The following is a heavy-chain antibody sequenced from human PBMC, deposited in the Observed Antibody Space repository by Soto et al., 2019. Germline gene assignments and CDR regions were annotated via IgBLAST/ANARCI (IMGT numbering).Heavy chain of an antibody. D-gene: IGHD5-12*01. V-gene: IGHV1-69*04. Sequence: SVKVSCKAPGGTSSSYTISWVRQAPGQGLEWMGRIIPILGIANYAQKFQGRVTITADKSTSTAYMELSSLRSEDTAVYYCARDPTYSGYDSAFDYWGQGTLVTVS. CDR2: IIPILGIA. CDR1: GGTSSSYT. CDR3: ARDPTYSGYDSAFDY. J-gene: IGHJ4*02.